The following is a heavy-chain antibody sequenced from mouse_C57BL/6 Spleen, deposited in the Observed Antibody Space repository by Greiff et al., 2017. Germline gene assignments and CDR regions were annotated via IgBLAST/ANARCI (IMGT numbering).Heavy chain of an antibody. CDR2: ISDGGSYT. CDR3: ARGPWYFDV. Sequence: EVKVEESGGGLVKPGGSLKLSCAASGFTFSSYALYWVRQTPEQRLEWVATISDGGSYTYYPDNVKGRFTISRDNAKNNLYLQMSHLKSEDTAMYYCARGPWYFDVWGTGTTVTVSS. V-gene: IGHV5-4*03. CDR1: GFTFSSYA. J-gene: IGHJ1*03.